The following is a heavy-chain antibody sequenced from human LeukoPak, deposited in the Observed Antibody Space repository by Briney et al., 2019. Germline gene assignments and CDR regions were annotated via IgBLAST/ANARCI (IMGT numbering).Heavy chain of an antibody. CDR3: ARSTVTTWDY. D-gene: IGHD4-17*01. V-gene: IGHV3-7*05. Sequence: GGSLRLSCAASGFTFRSYWMTWVRQAPGKGREWVANIKQDGSEEYYVNSVKGRFTISRDNAKNSLYLQMNRLRAEDTAVYYCARSTVTTWDYWGQGTLVTVSS. J-gene: IGHJ4*02. CDR2: IKQDGSEE. CDR1: GFTFRSYW.